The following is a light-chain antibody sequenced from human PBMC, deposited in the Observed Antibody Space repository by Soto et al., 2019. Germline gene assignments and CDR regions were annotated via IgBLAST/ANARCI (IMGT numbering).Light chain of an antibody. CDR2: DAS. CDR1: QSVSSSY. V-gene: IGKV3D-20*01. Sequence: EIVLTQSPATLSLSPGERATLSCVASQSVSSSYLAWYQQKPGLAPRLLIYDASSRATGIPDRFSGSGSGTDFTLTISRLEPEDFAVYYCQQYGSSPTFGQGTKVDIK. CDR3: QQYGSSPT. J-gene: IGKJ1*01.